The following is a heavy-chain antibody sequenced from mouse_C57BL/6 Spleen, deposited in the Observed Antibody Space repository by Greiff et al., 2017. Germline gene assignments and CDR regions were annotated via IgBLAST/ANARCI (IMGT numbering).Heavy chain of an antibody. Sequence: VQGVESGAELVRPGSSVKLSCKASGYTFTSYWMHWVKQRPIQGLEWIGNIDPSDSETTYNQQFKDKATLTVDKSSSTAYMQLSSLTSEDSAVYYCARGRGSSGYDYFDYWGQGTTLTVSS. D-gene: IGHD3-2*02. J-gene: IGHJ2*01. V-gene: IGHV1-52*01. CDR2: IDPSDSET. CDR3: ARGRGSSGYDYFDY. CDR1: GYTFTSYW.